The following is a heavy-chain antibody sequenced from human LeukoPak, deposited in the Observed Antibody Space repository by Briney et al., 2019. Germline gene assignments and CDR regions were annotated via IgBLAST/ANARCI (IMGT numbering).Heavy chain of an antibody. Sequence: ASVKVSCRASGYTFTSYGISWVRQAPGQGPEWMGWISPYNGNTNIAQKFQGRVAMTTDTSTSTAYMELRSLRSDDTAVYYCATNRGLWFGELAAYYMEVWGKGTTVTVSS. D-gene: IGHD3-10*01. V-gene: IGHV1-18*01. CDR1: GYTFTSYG. CDR2: ISPYNGNT. J-gene: IGHJ6*03. CDR3: ATNRGLWFGELAAYYMEV.